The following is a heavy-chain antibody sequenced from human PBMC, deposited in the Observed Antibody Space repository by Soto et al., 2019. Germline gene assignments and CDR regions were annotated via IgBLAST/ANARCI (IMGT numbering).Heavy chain of an antibody. CDR2: IIPIFGTA. Sequence: QVQLVQSGAEVKKPGSSVKVSCKASGGTFSSYAISWVRQAPGQGLEWMGGIIPIFGTANYAQKFQGRVTITADESTSTTYMELSSLRSEDTAVYYCARAYHSGYDYASGWFDPWGQGTLVTVSS. CDR3: ARAYHSGYDYASGWFDP. V-gene: IGHV1-69*01. CDR1: GGTFSSYA. J-gene: IGHJ5*02. D-gene: IGHD5-12*01.